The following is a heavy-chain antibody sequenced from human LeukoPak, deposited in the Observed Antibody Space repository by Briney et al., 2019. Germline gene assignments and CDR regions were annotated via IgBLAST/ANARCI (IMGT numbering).Heavy chain of an antibody. CDR1: GCTLSTYW. J-gene: IGHJ4*02. D-gene: IGHD3-16*01. CDR3: ASWGAGGNS. Sequence: GGALRLSCEASGCTLSTYWMNWVRQLPGKGLDWVANINPDGSGKRYVDSVKGRFTIARDNADNSLSLQVNSLRAEDTAVYYCASWGAGGNSWGQGTLVTVSS. CDR2: INPDGSGK. V-gene: IGHV3-7*01.